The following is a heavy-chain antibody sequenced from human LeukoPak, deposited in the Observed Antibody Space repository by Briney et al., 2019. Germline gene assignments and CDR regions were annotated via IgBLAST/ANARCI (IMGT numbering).Heavy chain of an antibody. Sequence: GASLKTSCKGPGYSFTSYWIAWLRQMPGKGLEWRGMMYPADSDTRYSPSFQGQDNISADKSISTAFLRWTSLKASDTAIYYCARGRGTGSPIGPRYFDLWGRGTLVTVSS. CDR1: GYSFTSYW. V-gene: IGHV5-51*01. CDR3: ARGRGTGSPIGPRYFDL. CDR2: MYPADSDT. J-gene: IGHJ2*01. D-gene: IGHD3-10*01.